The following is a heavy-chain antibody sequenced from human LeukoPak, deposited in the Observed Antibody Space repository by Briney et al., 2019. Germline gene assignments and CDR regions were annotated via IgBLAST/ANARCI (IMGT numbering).Heavy chain of an antibody. CDR2: FDPEDGET. CDR3: ATGYTSVVTVDTFDI. D-gene: IGHD4-23*01. CDR1: GYTLVEFS. J-gene: IGHJ3*02. V-gene: IGHV1-24*01. Sequence: ASVKVSCKVSGYTLVEFSMHWVRQAPGKGLEWMGGFDPEDGETIYAQKFQGRVTMAEDTSTGTAYMKLSSLRSEDTAVYYCATGYTSVVTVDTFDIWGQGTMVTVFS.